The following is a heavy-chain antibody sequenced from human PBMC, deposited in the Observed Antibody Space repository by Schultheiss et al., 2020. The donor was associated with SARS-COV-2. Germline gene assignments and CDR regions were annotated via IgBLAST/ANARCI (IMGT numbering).Heavy chain of an antibody. J-gene: IGHJ6*02. CDR2: ISYDGRNK. Sequence: GGSLRLSCEASGFTFSSYGTHWVRQAPGKGLEWVAVISYDGRNKYYVDSVKGRFIISRDNSKNTVYVQMKSLRAEDTAVYYCARGADSSGYYPNYYYYGMDVWGQGTTVTVSS. CDR3: ARGADSSGYYPNYYYYGMDV. D-gene: IGHD3-22*01. V-gene: IGHV3-30*03. CDR1: GFTFSSYG.